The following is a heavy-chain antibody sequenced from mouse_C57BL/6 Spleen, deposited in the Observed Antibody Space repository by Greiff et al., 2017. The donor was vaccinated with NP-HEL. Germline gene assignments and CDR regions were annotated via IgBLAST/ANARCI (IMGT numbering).Heavy chain of an antibody. CDR3: AREGGLLYFDY. D-gene: IGHD3-1*01. CDR2: ISYDGSN. CDR1: GYSITSGYY. J-gene: IGHJ2*01. Sequence: EVKVEESGPGLVKPSQSLSLTCSVTGYSITSGYYWNWIRQFPGNKLEWMGYISYDGSNNYNPSLKNRISITRDTSKNQFFLKLNSVTSEDTATYYCAREGGLLYFDYWGQGTTLTVSS. V-gene: IGHV3-6*01.